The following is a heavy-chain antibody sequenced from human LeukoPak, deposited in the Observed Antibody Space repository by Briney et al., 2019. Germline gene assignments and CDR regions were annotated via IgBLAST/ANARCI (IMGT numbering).Heavy chain of an antibody. CDR3: AKDRIAVAGPDAFDI. V-gene: IGHV3-7*05. Sequence: PGGSLRLSCADSGFLFSNSWMAWVRQAPGRGLEWLANINQDGSAKTCVDSVKGRFTISRDNAKNTLYLQMNSLRAEDTAVYYCAKDRIAVAGPDAFDIWGQGTMVTVSS. J-gene: IGHJ3*02. CDR1: GFLFSNSW. D-gene: IGHD6-19*01. CDR2: INQDGSAK.